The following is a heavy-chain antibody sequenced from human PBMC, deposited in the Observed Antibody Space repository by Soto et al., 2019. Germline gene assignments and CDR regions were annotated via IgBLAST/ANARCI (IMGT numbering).Heavy chain of an antibody. Sequence: VASVKVSCKASGYTLSNYAMHWVRQAPGQRLEWMGWINAGNGDIKYSQKFQGRVSITRDTSANTAYMELSSLRFEDTAVYYCARDGDGRAAAGMVSWGQGTLVTVSS. D-gene: IGHD6-13*01. CDR1: GYTLSNYA. J-gene: IGHJ5*02. V-gene: IGHV1-3*01. CDR2: INAGNGDI. CDR3: ARDGDGRAAAGMVS.